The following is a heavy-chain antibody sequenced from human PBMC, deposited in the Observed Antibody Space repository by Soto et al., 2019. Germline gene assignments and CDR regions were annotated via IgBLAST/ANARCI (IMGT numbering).Heavy chain of an antibody. CDR3: SRGLGSGDY. CDR2: INPNGGST. D-gene: IGHD3-10*01. Sequence: QVQLVQSGAEVKKPGASVKVSCKASGYTFTNYAMHWVRQAPGQRLEWMAIINPNGGSTNYAQRFQGRVTVTRDTSTSIVYMELSSLRSEDTAVYYCSRGLGSGDYWGQGTLVTVSS. J-gene: IGHJ4*02. CDR1: GYTFTNYA. V-gene: IGHV1-46*03.